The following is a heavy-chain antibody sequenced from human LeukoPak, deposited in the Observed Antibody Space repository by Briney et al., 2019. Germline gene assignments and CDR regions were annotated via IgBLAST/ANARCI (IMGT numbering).Heavy chain of an antibody. CDR1: GFTFSSYG. J-gene: IGHJ4*02. CDR3: AREGVWSSGYYYVFDY. CDR2: IWYDGSNK. V-gene: IGHV3-33*01. D-gene: IGHD3-22*01. Sequence: PGGSLRLSCAASGFTFSSYGMHWVRQAPGKGLEWVAVIWYDGSNKYYVDSVKGRFTISRDNSKNTLYLQMNSLRAEDTAVYYCAREGVWSSGYYYVFDYWGQGTLVTVSS.